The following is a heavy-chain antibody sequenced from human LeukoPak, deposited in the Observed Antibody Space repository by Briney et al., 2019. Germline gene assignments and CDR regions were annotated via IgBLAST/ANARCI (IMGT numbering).Heavy chain of an antibody. J-gene: IGHJ4*02. D-gene: IGHD6-6*01. Sequence: GRSLRLSCAASGFTFSSYGMHWVRQAPGKGLEWVAVISYDGSNKYYADSVKGRFTISRDNSKNTLYLQMNSLRAEDTAVYYCAKGGYSSSRTFDYWGQGTLVTVSS. V-gene: IGHV3-30*18. CDR1: GFTFSSYG. CDR2: ISYDGSNK. CDR3: AKGGYSSSRTFDY.